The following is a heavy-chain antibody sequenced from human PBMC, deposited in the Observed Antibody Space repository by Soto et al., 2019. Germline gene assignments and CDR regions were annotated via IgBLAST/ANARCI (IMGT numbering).Heavy chain of an antibody. D-gene: IGHD2-15*01. CDR1: GGTFSSYA. Sequence: QVQLVQSGAEVKKTGSSVKVSCKASGGTFSSYAISWVRQAPGQGLEWMGGIIPIFGTANYAQKFQGRVTITADKSTSTAYIEMSSLRSEDTAVYYCARSGGGIASRNGFDYWGHGTLVTVSS. V-gene: IGHV1-69*06. J-gene: IGHJ4*01. CDR2: IIPIFGTA. CDR3: ARSGGGIASRNGFDY.